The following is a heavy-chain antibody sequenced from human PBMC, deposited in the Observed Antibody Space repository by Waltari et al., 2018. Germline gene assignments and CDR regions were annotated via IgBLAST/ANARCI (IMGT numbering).Heavy chain of an antibody. D-gene: IGHD6-19*01. J-gene: IGHJ3*02. CDR1: GFTFSSYS. CDR2: ISSSSSTI. Sequence: EVQLVESGGGLVQPGGSLRLSCAASGFTFSSYSMNWVRQAPGKGLEWVSYISSSSSTIYYADSVKGRFTISRDNAKNSLYPQMNSLRAEDTAVYYCARDHQWAFDIWGQGTMVTVSS. CDR3: ARDHQWAFDI. V-gene: IGHV3-48*01.